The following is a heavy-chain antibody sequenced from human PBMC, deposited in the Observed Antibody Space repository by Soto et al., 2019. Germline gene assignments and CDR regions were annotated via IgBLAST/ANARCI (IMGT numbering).Heavy chain of an antibody. J-gene: IGHJ6*02. CDR2: IYYSGST. Sequence: XETRSLTCTAAGCSISSSIYYWGWIRQPPGKGLEWIGSIYYSGSTYYNPSLKSRVTISVDTSKNQFSLKLSSVTAADTAVYYCAAFLTYYGMDVWGQGTTVTVSS. CDR1: GCSISSSIYY. D-gene: IGHD3-3*02. V-gene: IGHV4-39*01. CDR3: AAFLTYYGMDV.